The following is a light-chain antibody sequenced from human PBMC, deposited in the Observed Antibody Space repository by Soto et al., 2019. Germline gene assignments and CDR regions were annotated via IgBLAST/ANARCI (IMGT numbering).Light chain of an antibody. Sequence: QSALTQPPSASGSPGQSVTISCTGTSSDVGAYIFVSWYQQHPGKAPKLMIYEVNKRPSGVPDRFSGSKSGNTASLTVSGLQAEDEADYYCSSYAGSSNVFGTGTKLTVL. CDR1: SSDVGAYIF. CDR3: SSYAGSSNV. J-gene: IGLJ1*01. V-gene: IGLV2-8*01. CDR2: EVN.